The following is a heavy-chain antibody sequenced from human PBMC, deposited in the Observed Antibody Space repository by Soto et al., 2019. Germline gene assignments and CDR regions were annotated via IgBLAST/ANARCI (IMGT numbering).Heavy chain of an antibody. CDR2: ISGSGGST. CDR3: AKSSGVYYYGMDV. V-gene: IGHV3-23*01. J-gene: IGHJ6*02. CDR1: GFTFSSYA. D-gene: IGHD3-22*01. Sequence: EVQLLESGGGLVQPGGSLRLSCAASGFTFSSYAMSWVRQAPGKGLEWVSAISGSGGSTYYADSVKGRFTISRDNSKNTVETEMNRLRAEDTAVYYCAKSSGVYYYGMDVWGQGTTVPVSS.